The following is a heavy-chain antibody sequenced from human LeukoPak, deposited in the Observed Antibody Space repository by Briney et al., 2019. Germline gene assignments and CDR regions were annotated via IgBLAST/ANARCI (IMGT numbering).Heavy chain of an antibody. D-gene: IGHD6-13*01. V-gene: IGHV3-48*04. CDR3: ARSTYSSSQWDY. CDR2: ISSDGATT. J-gene: IGHJ4*02. Sequence: GGSLRLSCAASGFTFSSYSMTWVRQAPGEGLQWVSYISSDGATTYYADSVKGRFIISRDNAKNSLFLQINSLRAEDTAIYYCARSTYSSSQWDYWGQGTLVTVFS. CDR1: GFTFSSYS.